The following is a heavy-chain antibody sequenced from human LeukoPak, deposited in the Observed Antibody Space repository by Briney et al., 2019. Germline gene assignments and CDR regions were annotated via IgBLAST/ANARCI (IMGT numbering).Heavy chain of an antibody. CDR3: ARAPSGLDY. CDR2: TTNKAHSYTT. J-gene: IGHJ4*02. D-gene: IGHD2-15*01. V-gene: IGHV3-72*01. Sequence: PGGSLRPSCAVSGFTLSDHNMDWVRQAPGKGLEWVGRTTNKAHSYTTEYAASVKGRFTISRDDSQSSLYLQMNSLKTEDTAVYYCARAPSGLDYWGQGILVTVSS. CDR1: GFTLSDHN.